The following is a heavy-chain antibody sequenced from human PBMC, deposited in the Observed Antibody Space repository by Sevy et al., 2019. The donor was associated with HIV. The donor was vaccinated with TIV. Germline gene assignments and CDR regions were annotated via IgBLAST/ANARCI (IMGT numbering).Heavy chain of an antibody. CDR1: SGSVSSGSYY. CDR2: IYYSGST. V-gene: IGHV4-61*01. J-gene: IGHJ3*02. D-gene: IGHD2-2*01. Sequence: SETLSLTCTVSSGSVSSGSYYWSWIRQPPGKGLEWIGSIYYSGSTNYNPSLKSRVTISVDTSKNQFSLKLSSVTAADTAVYYCARAAVVVPASTRSVTFDIWGHGTMVTVSS. CDR3: ARAAVVVPASTRSVTFDI.